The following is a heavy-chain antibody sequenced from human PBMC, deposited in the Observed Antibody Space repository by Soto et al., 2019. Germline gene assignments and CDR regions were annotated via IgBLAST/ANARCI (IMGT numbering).Heavy chain of an antibody. J-gene: IGHJ6*02. Sequence: QVQLVQSGAEVKKPGASVKVSCKASGYTFTSFYMHWVRQAPGQGLEWMGIINPSGTTTDYAQKFQGRVTMTRDTSTSTYYMELSSLTSEDTAVYYCANPQIDSHYYCGMEVWGQGTAVTVSS. CDR1: GYTFTSFY. CDR2: INPSGTTT. D-gene: IGHD5-18*01. V-gene: IGHV1-46*01. CDR3: ANPQIDSHYYCGMEV.